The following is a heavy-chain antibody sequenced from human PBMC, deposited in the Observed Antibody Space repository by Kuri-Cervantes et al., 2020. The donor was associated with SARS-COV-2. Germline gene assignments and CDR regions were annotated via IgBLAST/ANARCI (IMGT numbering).Heavy chain of an antibody. Sequence: GESLKISCAASGFTFSSYGMHWVRQAPGKGLEWVAVISYDGSNEYYADSVKGRFTISRDNSKNTLYLQMNSLRAEDTAVYYCATQGTIYYYDTLWGQGTPVTVSS. D-gene: IGHD3-22*01. CDR1: GFTFSSYG. CDR3: ATQGTIYYYDTL. V-gene: IGHV3-30*03. CDR2: ISYDGSNE. J-gene: IGHJ4*02.